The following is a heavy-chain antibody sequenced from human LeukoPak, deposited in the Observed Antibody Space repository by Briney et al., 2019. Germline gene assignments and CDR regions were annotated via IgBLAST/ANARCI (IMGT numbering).Heavy chain of an antibody. Sequence: SVKVSCKASGGTFSSYAISWVRQAPGQGLEWMGGIIPIFGTANYAQKFQGRVTITADESTSTAYMELSSLRSEDTAVYYCAREIEVTGTTVWFDPWGQGTLVTVSS. CDR1: GGTFSSYA. V-gene: IGHV1-69*13. J-gene: IGHJ5*02. CDR2: IIPIFGTA. CDR3: AREIEVTGTTVWFDP. D-gene: IGHD1-20*01.